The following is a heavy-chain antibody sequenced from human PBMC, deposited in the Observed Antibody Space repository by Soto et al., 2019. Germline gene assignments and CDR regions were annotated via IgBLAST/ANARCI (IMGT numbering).Heavy chain of an antibody. V-gene: IGHV3-30-3*01. CDR2: ISYDGSNK. CDR1: GFTISSYA. D-gene: IGHD6-6*01. J-gene: IGHJ4*02. Sequence: PGGSLRLSCAASGFTISSYAMHWVRQAPGKGLEWVAVISYDGSNKYYADSVKGRFTISRDNSKNTLYLQMNSLRAEDTAVYYCARDIEPYSRSFGYDDWGQGT. CDR3: ARDIEPYSRSFGYDD.